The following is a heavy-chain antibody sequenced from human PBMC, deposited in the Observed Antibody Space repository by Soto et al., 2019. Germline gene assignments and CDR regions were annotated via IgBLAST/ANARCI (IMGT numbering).Heavy chain of an antibody. CDR2: INTGNGNT. D-gene: IGHD3-10*01. Sequence: ASVKVSCKPSGYSFTSYAIHWVRLAPGQRLEWMGWINTGNGNTKYSQNFQGRITITRDTIAGTAYMELSGLRSEDTAVYYCARVEFSSSNYKYYYYGMDVWGQGTRVTVSS. V-gene: IGHV1-3*04. J-gene: IGHJ6*02. CDR1: GYSFTSYA. CDR3: ARVEFSSSNYKYYYYGMDV.